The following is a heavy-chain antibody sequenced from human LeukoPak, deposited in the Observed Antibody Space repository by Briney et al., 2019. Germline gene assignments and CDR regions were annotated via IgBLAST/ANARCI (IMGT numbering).Heavy chain of an antibody. V-gene: IGHV4-39*01. CDR3: ARRGSGDHDY. CDR1: GGSISSSSYY. CDR2: IYYSGST. D-gene: IGHD4-17*01. J-gene: IGHJ4*02. Sequence: SETLSLTCTVSGGSISSSSYYWGWIRQPPGKGLEWIGSIYYSGSTYYNPSLKSRVTVSVDTSKNQFSLKLSSVTAADTAVYCCARRGSGDHDYWGQGTLVTVSS.